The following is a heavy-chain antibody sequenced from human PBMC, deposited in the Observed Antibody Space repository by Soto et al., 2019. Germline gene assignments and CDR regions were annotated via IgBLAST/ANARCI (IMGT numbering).Heavy chain of an antibody. V-gene: IGHV3-30*18. CDR1: GFTFKNNG. Sequence: GGSLRLSCAASGFTFKNNGMHWVRQAPGKGLEWVAIISYHGNNQFYADSVKGRFTISRDNSNNTLYLEMNSLRPEDTAVYYCAKDLALGFWSGNYYFDHWGQGTLVTVSS. CDR3: AKDLALGFWSGNYYFDH. D-gene: IGHD3-3*01. CDR2: ISYHGNNQ. J-gene: IGHJ4*02.